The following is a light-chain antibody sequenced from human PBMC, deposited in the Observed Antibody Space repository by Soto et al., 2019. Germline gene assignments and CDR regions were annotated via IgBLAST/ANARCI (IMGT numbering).Light chain of an antibody. Sequence: QSALTQPHSVSGSPGQSVTISCTGTNSDVGRYNSVSWYQQLPGKAPKIIISAVRQRPSGVPDRFSGSKSGNMASLTISGLQADDEADYFCFSYTANDNWVFGGGTKLTVL. CDR3: FSYTANDNWV. CDR1: NSDVGRYNS. CDR2: AVR. V-gene: IGLV2-11*01. J-gene: IGLJ3*02.